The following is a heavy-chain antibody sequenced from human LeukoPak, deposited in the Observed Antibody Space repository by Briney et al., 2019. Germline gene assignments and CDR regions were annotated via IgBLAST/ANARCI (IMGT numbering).Heavy chain of an antibody. J-gene: IGHJ4*02. V-gene: IGHV3-21*01. CDR1: GFTFSDYS. CDR3: GRDDLPDY. Sequence: PGGSLRLSCAASGFTFSDYSMTWVRQAPGKGLEWVSYISSSSYIYYADSVKGRFTISRDNAKNSLYLQMNSLRAEDTAVYYCGRDDLPDYWGQGTLVTVSS. CDR2: ISSSSYI.